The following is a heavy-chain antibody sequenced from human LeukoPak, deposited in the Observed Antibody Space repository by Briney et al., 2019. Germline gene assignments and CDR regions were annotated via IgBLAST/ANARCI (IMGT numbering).Heavy chain of an antibody. D-gene: IGHD6-6*01. V-gene: IGHV4-34*01. Sequence: SETLSLTCAVYGGSFSGYYWSWIRQPPGKGLEWIGEINHSGSTNYNPSLKSRVTISVDTSKNQFSLKLSSVTAADTAVYYCARIRVAARNYYYYYGMDVWGQGTTVTVSS. CDR3: ARIRVAARNYYYYYGMDV. CDR1: GGSFSGYY. CDR2: INHSGST. J-gene: IGHJ6*02.